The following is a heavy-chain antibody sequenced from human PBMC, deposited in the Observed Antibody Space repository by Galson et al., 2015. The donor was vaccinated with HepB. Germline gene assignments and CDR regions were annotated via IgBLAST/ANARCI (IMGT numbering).Heavy chain of an antibody. D-gene: IGHD2-15*01. J-gene: IGHJ5*02. CDR1: GYTFSIYS. Sequence: QSGAEVKRPGASVKVSCKASGYTFSIYSITWVRQAPGQGLEWVGWISPYNRDTNYAQKLQGRVTMTTDTSTNTAYMELRSLRSDDTAVYYCARGSLVVAVDGTQNNWFDPWGQGTPVTVSS. V-gene: IGHV1-18*01. CDR3: ARGSLVVAVDGTQNNWFDP. CDR2: ISPYNRDT.